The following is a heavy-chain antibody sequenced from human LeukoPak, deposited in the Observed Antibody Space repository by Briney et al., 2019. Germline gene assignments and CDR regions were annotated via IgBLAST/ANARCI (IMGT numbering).Heavy chain of an antibody. CDR3: ARAAAGLYYYYYYYMDV. CDR2: IYYSGST. V-gene: IGHV4-39*07. D-gene: IGHD6-13*01. Sequence: SETLSLTCTVSVASISISSYYWGWSRQPRGKGLEWLGSIYYSGSTYYNPSLKSRVTISVDTSKNQFSLKLSPVTAADTAVYYCARAAAGLYYYYYYYMDVWGKGTTVTVSS. J-gene: IGHJ6*03. CDR1: VASISISSYY.